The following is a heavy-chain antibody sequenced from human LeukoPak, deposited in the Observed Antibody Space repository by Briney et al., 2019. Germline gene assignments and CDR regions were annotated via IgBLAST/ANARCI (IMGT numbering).Heavy chain of an antibody. Sequence: ASVKVSRKASGGTFSSYAISWVRQAPGQGLEWMGGIIPIFGTANYAQKFQGRVTITADESTSTAYMELSSLRSEDTAVYYCARAWDFDIVVVPWFDPWGQGTLVTVSS. V-gene: IGHV1-69*13. CDR1: GGTFSSYA. CDR3: ARAWDFDIVVVPWFDP. CDR2: IIPIFGTA. D-gene: IGHD2-2*01. J-gene: IGHJ5*02.